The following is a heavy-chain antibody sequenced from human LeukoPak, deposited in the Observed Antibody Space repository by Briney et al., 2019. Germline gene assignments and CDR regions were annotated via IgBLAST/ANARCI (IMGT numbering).Heavy chain of an antibody. CDR2: NNPNSGGT. D-gene: IGHD1-1*01. CDR3: VRRTQLYNWFDP. Sequence: ASVKVSCKASGYTFTDYYMHWVRQAPGQGLEWMGWNNPNSGGTDYAQKFQGRVTMTRDTSISTAYMELSRLRSDDTAVYYCVRRTQLYNWFDPWGQGTLVIVSS. CDR1: GYTFTDYY. J-gene: IGHJ5*02. V-gene: IGHV1-2*02.